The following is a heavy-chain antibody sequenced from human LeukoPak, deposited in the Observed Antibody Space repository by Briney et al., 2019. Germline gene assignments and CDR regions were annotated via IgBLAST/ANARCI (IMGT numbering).Heavy chain of an antibody. V-gene: IGHV3-23*01. CDR2: VSDSGGYT. CDR1: GFTFSSYG. CDR3: AKGVLGYSVPFLDC. J-gene: IGHJ4*02. Sequence: GGSLRLSCAASGFTFSSYGMHWVRQAPGKGLEWVSSVSDSGGYTYYADSVKGRLTISRDNSKNTVYLQMNSLRAEDTALYYCAKGVLGYSVPFLDCWGQGVLVTVSS. D-gene: IGHD3-10*02.